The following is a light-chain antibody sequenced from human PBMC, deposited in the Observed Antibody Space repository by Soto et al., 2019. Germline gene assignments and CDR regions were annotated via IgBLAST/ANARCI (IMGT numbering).Light chain of an antibody. J-gene: IGKJ4*01. CDR3: QQRSKWLT. CDR2: DAS. Sequence: IVLTQSPATLYLSPGERATLSCRASQSVSSYLAWYQQKPGQAPRLLIYDASNRATGIPARFSGSGSGTDFTLTISSLEPEDFAVYYCQQRSKWLTFGGGTKV. V-gene: IGKV3-11*01. CDR1: QSVSSY.